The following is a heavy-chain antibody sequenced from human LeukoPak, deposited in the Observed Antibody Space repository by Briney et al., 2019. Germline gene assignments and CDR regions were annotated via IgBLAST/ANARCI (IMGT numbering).Heavy chain of an antibody. CDR3: ARQYSSSSEYAFDI. Sequence: SETLSLTCTVSGGSISSGSYYWSWIRQPAGKGLEWIGRIYTSGSTNYNPSLKSRVTISVDTSKNQFSLKLSSVTAADTAVYYCARQYSSSSEYAFDIWGQGTMVTVSS. J-gene: IGHJ3*02. CDR1: GGSISSGSYY. V-gene: IGHV4-61*02. D-gene: IGHD6-6*01. CDR2: IYTSGST.